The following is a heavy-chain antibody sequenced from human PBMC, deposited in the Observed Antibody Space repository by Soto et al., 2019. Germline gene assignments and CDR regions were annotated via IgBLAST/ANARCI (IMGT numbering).Heavy chain of an antibody. CDR3: AMFIFTGYYDVFDI. V-gene: IGHV4-59*01. J-gene: IGHJ3*02. CDR2: IYYSGST. D-gene: IGHD3-9*01. CDR1: GGSISSYY. Sequence: PTENLSLTCTVSGGSISSYYWSWIRQPPGKGLEWIGYIYYSGSTNYNPSLKSRVTISVDTSKNQFSLKLSSVTAADTAVYYCAMFIFTGYYDVFDISRQGTMVTGS.